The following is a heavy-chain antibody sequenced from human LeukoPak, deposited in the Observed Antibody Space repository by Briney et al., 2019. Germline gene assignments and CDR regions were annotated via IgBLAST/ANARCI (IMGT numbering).Heavy chain of an antibody. Sequence: PGGSLRLSFSASGFTFSSYSMNWVRQAPGKGLELVSSISSSSSYIYYADSVKGRFTISRDNAKNSLYLQMNSLRAEDTAVYYCARYYNWNYVRTTGYYGMDVWGQGITVTVSS. CDR3: ARYYNWNYVRTTGYYGMDV. J-gene: IGHJ6*02. CDR1: GFTFSSYS. V-gene: IGHV3-21*01. D-gene: IGHD1-7*01. CDR2: ISSSSSYI.